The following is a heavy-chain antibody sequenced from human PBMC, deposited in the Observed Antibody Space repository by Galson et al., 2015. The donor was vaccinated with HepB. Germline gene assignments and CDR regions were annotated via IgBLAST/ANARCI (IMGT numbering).Heavy chain of an antibody. J-gene: IGHJ4*02. V-gene: IGHV4-59*01. CDR2: IYYTGST. Sequence: ETLSLTCAVYGGSISTYYWSWIRQPPGKGLEWVGYIYYTGSTIYNPSLKSRVTISVDTSKRQISLKVSSVTAADTAVYYCARAWGDGYSYYFDSWGQGTLVTVSS. CDR1: GGSISTYY. D-gene: IGHD5-24*01. CDR3: ARAWGDGYSYYFDS.